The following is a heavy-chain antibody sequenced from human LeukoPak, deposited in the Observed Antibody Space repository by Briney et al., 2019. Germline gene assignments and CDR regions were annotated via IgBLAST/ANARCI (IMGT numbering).Heavy chain of an antibody. V-gene: IGHV3-23*01. Sequence: GGSLRLSCAASGFTFSSYAMSWVRQAPGKRLEWVSSISGSGYTTYYLDSVKGRFTTSRDNSKNTLYLQMNNLRAEDTALYYCAKDAYNWKYYFDCWGQGTLVTVSS. CDR2: ISGSGYTT. CDR1: GFTFSSYA. CDR3: AKDAYNWKYYFDC. D-gene: IGHD1-20*01. J-gene: IGHJ4*02.